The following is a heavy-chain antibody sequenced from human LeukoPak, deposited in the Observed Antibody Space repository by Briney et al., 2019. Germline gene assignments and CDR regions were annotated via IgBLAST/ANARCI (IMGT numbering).Heavy chain of an antibody. CDR3: WRLFPSCTITTCDFGY. J-gene: IGHJ4*02. Sequence: SETLSLTCTVSGGSISSSSYDWGGLRQPPGKGLEWLGSIYYSGTTYYNPPLKSRVTISGDASKDQVSLKLNSVTAAATSVFYWWRLFPSCTITTCDFGYWGQGTLVGVS. CDR2: IYYSGTT. V-gene: IGHV4-39*01. D-gene: IGHD2-8*01. CDR1: GGSISSSSYD.